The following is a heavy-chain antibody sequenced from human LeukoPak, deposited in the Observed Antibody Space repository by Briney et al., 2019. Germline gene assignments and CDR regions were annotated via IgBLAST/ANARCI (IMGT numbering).Heavy chain of an antibody. CDR1: GYTFTSYG. CDR3: ARSDGPTLAYCGGDCEHWVWFDP. D-gene: IGHD2-21*02. V-gene: IGHV1-18*01. Sequence: ASVKVSCKASGYTFTSYGISWVRQAPGQGLEWMGWISDYNGNTNYAQKLQGRVTMTTDTSTSTAYMELRSLRSDDTAVYYCARSDGPTLAYCGGDCEHWVWFDPWGQGTLVTVSS. CDR2: ISDYNGNT. J-gene: IGHJ5*02.